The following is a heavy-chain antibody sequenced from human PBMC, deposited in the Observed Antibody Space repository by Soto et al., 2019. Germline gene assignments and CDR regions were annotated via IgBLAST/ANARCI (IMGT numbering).Heavy chain of an antibody. CDR2: IYSSGMA. V-gene: IGHV4-4*07. D-gene: IGHD5-18*01. Sequence: QVQLQESGPGLVKTSETLSLTCTVSGVSIIPYYWTWIRQPAGKGLEWISHIYSSGMATYNPSLTHRVTMSVFRDHFSLTLKSVSASDTAVDYCARHYDVNTALDYYYLALWGRGALVTVSS. J-gene: IGHJ2*01. CDR1: GVSIIPYY. CDR3: ARHYDVNTALDYYYLAL.